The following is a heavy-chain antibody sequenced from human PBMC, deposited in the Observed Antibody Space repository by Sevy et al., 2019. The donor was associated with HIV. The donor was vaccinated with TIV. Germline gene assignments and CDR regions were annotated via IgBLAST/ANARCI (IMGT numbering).Heavy chain of an antibody. CDR1: GFTVSSNY. J-gene: IGHJ3*02. Sequence: QHGGSLRLSCAASGFTVSSNYMSWVRQAPGKGLEWVSVIYSGGSTYYADSVKGRFTISRDNSKNTLYLQMNSLRAEDTAVYYCARESIPVGSCGPGSDAFDIWGQGTMVTVSS. CDR2: IYSGGST. V-gene: IGHV3-53*01. CDR3: ARESIPVGSCGPGSDAFDI. D-gene: IGHD1-26*01.